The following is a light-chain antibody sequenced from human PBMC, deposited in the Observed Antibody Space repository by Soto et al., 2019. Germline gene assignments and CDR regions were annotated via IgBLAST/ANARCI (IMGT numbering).Light chain of an antibody. Sequence: EIVLTQSPATLSLSPGERATLSCRARQSLSRYFAWYQQKPGQPPRILIYDTSNRATGVPARFSGSGSGTEFTLTISSLEPEDFAVYYCQQRSSWPLTFGQGTKVEIK. V-gene: IGKV3-11*01. CDR2: DTS. J-gene: IGKJ1*01. CDR1: QSLSRY. CDR3: QQRSSWPLT.